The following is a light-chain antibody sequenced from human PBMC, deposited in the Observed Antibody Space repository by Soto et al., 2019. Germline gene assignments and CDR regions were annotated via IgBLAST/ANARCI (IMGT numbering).Light chain of an antibody. Sequence: EIVLTQSPGTLSLSPGERATLSCRASQSVSSSYLTWYQQKPGQTPRLLIYGASSRATGIPDRFSGSGSGTDFTLTTSRLETEDFAVYYCQQYGNSPYTFGQGTKLEIK. CDR3: QQYGNSPYT. CDR1: QSVSSSY. CDR2: GAS. J-gene: IGKJ2*01. V-gene: IGKV3-20*01.